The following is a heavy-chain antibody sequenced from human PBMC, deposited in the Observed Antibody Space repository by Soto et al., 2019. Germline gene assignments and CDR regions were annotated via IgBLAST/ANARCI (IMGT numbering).Heavy chain of an antibody. D-gene: IGHD1-26*01. V-gene: IGHV3-30-3*01. J-gene: IGHJ4*02. CDR2: ISYDGSNK. CDR1: GFTFSSYA. Sequence: QVQLVESGGGVVQPGRSLRLSCAASGFTFSSYAMHWVRQAPGKGLEWVAVISYDGSNKYYADSVKGRFTIPRDNSKNTLYLQINSLRAEDTAVYYCARGSGGYSGSWPPFDYWGQGTLVTVSS. CDR3: ARGSGGYSGSWPPFDY.